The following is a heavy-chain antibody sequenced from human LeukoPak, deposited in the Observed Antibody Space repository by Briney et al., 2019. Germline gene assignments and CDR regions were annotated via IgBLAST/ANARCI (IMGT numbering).Heavy chain of an antibody. V-gene: IGHV4-59*08. CDR2: IYYSGST. D-gene: IGHD6-13*01. Sequence: SETLSLTCTVSGGSISSYYWSWIRQPPGKGLEWIGYIYYSGSTNYNPSLKSRVTISVDTSKNQFSLKLSSVTAADTAVYYCARLSSGSSSWYDIDYWGQGILVTVSS. CDR1: GGSISSYY. CDR3: ARLSSGSSSWYDIDY. J-gene: IGHJ4*02.